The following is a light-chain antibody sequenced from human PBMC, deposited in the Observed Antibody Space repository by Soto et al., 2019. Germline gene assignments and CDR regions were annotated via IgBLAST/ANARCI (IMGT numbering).Light chain of an antibody. Sequence: QSVLTQPPSASGTPGQRVTISCSGTSSNFGLNSVRWYQHFPGTAPKVLIYSDDQRPSGVPDRFSGSKSGTSASLAISGLQAEDEADYFCAAWGDSLNTGVFGGGTKLTVL. V-gene: IGLV1-44*01. J-gene: IGLJ3*02. CDR2: SDD. CDR3: AAWGDSLNTGV. CDR1: SSNFGLNS.